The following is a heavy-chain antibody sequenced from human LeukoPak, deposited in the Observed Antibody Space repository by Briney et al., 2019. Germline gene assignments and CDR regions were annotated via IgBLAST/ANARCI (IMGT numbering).Heavy chain of an antibody. Sequence: PSETLSLTCAVYGGSFSGYYWSWIRQPPGKGLEWIGEINHSGSTNYNPSLKSRVTISVDTSKNQFSLKLSSVTAADTAVYYCAGGGAYVSDWGQGTLVTVSS. CDR1: GGSFSGYY. CDR2: INHSGST. D-gene: IGHD3-10*02. V-gene: IGHV4-34*01. CDR3: AGGGAYVSD. J-gene: IGHJ4*02.